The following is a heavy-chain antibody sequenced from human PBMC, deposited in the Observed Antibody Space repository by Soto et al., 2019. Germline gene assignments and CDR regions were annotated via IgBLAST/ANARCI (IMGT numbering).Heavy chain of an antibody. J-gene: IGHJ5*02. CDR1: GYTFTSYG. CDR2: ISAYNGNT. V-gene: IGHV1-18*01. D-gene: IGHD2-2*01. CDR3: ARDAPYCSSTSCYPPFDP. Sequence: ASVKVSCKASGYTFTSYGISWVRQAPGQGLEWMGWISAYNGNTNYAQKLQGRVTMTTDTSTSTAYTELRSLRSDDTAVYYCARDAPYCSSTSCYPPFDPWGQGTLVTVSS.